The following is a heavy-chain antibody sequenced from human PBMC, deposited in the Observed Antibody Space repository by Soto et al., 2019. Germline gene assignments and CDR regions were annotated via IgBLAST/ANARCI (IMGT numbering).Heavy chain of an antibody. D-gene: IGHD4-17*01. Sequence: GGSLRLSGAASGFTCSSYEMNWVRQARGKGRGWVSYISSSGSTIYYADSGKGRFTISRDNAKNSLYLQMNNLRAEDTAVYYCAREAYVVEGDYLPPKKAAFDIWGQGTMVTVSS. CDR3: AREAYVVEGDYLPPKKAAFDI. J-gene: IGHJ3*02. V-gene: IGHV3-48*03. CDR2: ISSSGSTI. CDR1: GFTCSSYE.